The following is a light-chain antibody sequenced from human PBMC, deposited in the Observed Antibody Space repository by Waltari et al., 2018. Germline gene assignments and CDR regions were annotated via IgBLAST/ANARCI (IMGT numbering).Light chain of an antibody. CDR3: AAWDDSLSGHVI. J-gene: IGLJ2*01. CDR2: RRN. CDR1: STNIGRNY. Sequence: QSVLTPPPSASGPPGQRVIISCSGSSTNIGRNYVSWYQRLPGPAPRLLIYRRNQRPSGVPERISGSKSGTSASLAISGLRSEDEAEYYCAAWDDSLSGHVIFGGGTKLTVL. V-gene: IGLV1-47*01.